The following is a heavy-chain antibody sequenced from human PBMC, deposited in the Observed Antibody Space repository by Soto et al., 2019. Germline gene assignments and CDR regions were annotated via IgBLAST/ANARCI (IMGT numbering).Heavy chain of an antibody. V-gene: IGHV1-18*01. Sequence: QVQLVQSGAEVKKPGASVKVSCKASGYTFTSYGISWVRQAPGQGLEWMGRISPYNGNTNYAQKLQGRVTMTTDTSTNTAYMELRSLRSDDTAVYYCARDGRGTAMGFTAADCFDPWGQGTLVTVSS. CDR3: ARDGRGTAMGFTAADCFDP. CDR1: GYTFTSYG. CDR2: ISPYNGNT. J-gene: IGHJ5*02. D-gene: IGHD5-18*01.